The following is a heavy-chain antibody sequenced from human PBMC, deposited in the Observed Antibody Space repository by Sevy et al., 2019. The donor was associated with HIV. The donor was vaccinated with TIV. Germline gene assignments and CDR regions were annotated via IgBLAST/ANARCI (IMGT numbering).Heavy chain of an antibody. CDR3: ARQILGDSSTWYFLDAFDI. CDR2: IYPGDSDI. D-gene: IGHD2-2*01. V-gene: IGHV5-51*01. Sequence: GESLKISCKASGYSFTKYWIGWVRQMPGKGLEWMGIIYPGDSDIRYSPSFPGQVTFSVDKSISTAYLQWSSLQASDTAMYYCARQILGDSSTWYFLDAFDIWGQGTMVTVSS. J-gene: IGHJ3*02. CDR1: GYSFTKYW.